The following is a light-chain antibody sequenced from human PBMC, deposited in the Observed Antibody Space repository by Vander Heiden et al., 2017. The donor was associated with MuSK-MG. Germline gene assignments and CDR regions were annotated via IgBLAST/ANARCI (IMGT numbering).Light chain of an antibody. CDR3: CSYAGSYTWV. CDR2: GVT. CDR1: SSDVGGYNY. V-gene: IGLV2-11*01. Sequence: QSALTQPRSVSGSPGQSVTIPCPGTSSDVGGYNYASWYQQHPGKAPKVIIYGVTERPSGVPDRFSGSKSGNTASLTISGLQAEDETDYYCCSYAGSYTWVFGEGTKLTVL. J-gene: IGLJ3*02.